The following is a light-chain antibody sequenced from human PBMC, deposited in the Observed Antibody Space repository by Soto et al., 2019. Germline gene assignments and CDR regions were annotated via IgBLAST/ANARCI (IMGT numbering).Light chain of an antibody. CDR1: SRDVGSFDL. V-gene: IGLV2-23*02. CDR3: CSYAGSRV. Sequence: QSALTQPASVSGSPGQSITISCTGTSRDVGSFDLVSWYQQYPGKAPKLMIYEVSKRPSGVSTRFSGSKSGNTASLTISGLQAEDEADYYCCSYAGSRVFGGGTKLTVL. CDR2: EVS. J-gene: IGLJ2*01.